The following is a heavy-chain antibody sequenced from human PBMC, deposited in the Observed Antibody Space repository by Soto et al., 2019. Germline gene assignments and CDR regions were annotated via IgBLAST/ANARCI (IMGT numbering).Heavy chain of an antibody. CDR2: ILYSGDT. Sequence: SETLSLTCTVSGASFRSSPYYWGWIRQTPGKGLEWIGSILYSGDTYYNPSLRSRVTISVDSTKSQFPLKLRSVTAADTALYFCARQIPPDLIGYYYGIVDFWGQGTRVTVSS. V-gene: IGHV4-39*01. J-gene: IGHJ4*02. D-gene: IGHD3-10*01. CDR3: ARQIPPDLIGYYYGIVDF. CDR1: GASFRSSPYY.